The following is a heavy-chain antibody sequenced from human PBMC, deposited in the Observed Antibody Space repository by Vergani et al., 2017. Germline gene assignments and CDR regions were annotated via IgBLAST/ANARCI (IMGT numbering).Heavy chain of an antibody. J-gene: IGHJ3*02. CDR2: IYTSGST. CDR1: GGSFSGYY. Sequence: QVQLQQWGAGLLKPSETLSLTCAVYGGSFSGYYWSWIRQPPGKGLEWIGYIYTSGSTNYNPSLKSRVTISVDTSKNQFSLKLSSVTAADTAVYYCAGSVYYYDSSGYRETQNAFDIWGQGTMVTVSS. V-gene: IGHV4-34*01. CDR3: AGSVYYYDSSGYRETQNAFDI. D-gene: IGHD3-22*01.